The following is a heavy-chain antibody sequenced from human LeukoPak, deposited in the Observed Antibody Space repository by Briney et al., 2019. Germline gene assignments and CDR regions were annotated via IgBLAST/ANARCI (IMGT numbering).Heavy chain of an antibody. CDR3: ARASRRYDSGAFDI. J-gene: IGHJ3*02. V-gene: IGHV4-4*07. D-gene: IGHD5-12*01. CDR1: GGSISSYY. Sequence: SETLSFTCTVSGGSISSYYWSWIRQPAGKGLEWIGRIYTSGSTNYNPSLKSRVTMSVDTSKNQFSLKLSSVTAADTAVYYCARASRRYDSGAFDIWGQGTMVTVSS. CDR2: IYTSGST.